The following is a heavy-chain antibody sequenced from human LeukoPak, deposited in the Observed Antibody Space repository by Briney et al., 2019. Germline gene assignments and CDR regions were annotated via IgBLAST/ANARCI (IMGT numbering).Heavy chain of an antibody. J-gene: IGHJ4*01. D-gene: IGHD6-19*01. CDR2: INTNGDTT. V-gene: IGHV3-23*01. Sequence: PGGSLRLSCVVSGFSFSSYAMTWVRQAPGKGLEWVSVINTNGDTTKHADSVKGRFTFSRDNSKNTLYLQMNSLRAEDTALYYCAKGGWSTYFENWGPGAPVTVSS. CDR1: GFSFSSYA. CDR3: AKGGWSTYFEN.